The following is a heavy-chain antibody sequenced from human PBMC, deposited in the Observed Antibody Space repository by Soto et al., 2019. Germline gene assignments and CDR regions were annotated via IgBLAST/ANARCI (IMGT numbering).Heavy chain of an antibody. CDR2: ISGGGGST. CDR3: AKTESFNGYYNAFDY. V-gene: IGHV3-23*01. Sequence: LRLSCAASGFSFSGYAVTWVRQAPGKGLEWVSAISGGGGSTYYADSVKGRFTVSRDNSKNTLHLQMNSLRAEDTAVYYCAKTESFNGYYNAFDYWGRGXQVTVYS. D-gene: IGHD3-9*01. CDR1: GFSFSGYA. J-gene: IGHJ4*02.